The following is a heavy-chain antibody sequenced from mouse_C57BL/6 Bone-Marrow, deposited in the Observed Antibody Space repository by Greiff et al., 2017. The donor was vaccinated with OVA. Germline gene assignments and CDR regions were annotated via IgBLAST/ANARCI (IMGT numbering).Heavy chain of an antibody. J-gene: IGHJ3*01. CDR3: ARWGDGYYEAWFAY. D-gene: IGHD2-3*01. CDR1: GYAFTNSL. V-gene: IGHV1-54*01. CDR2: INPGSGGT. Sequence: VQLQQSGAELVRPGTSVKVSCKASGYAFTNSLIEWVKQRPGQGLEWIGVINPGSGGTNYNEKFKGKATLTADKSSSTAYLQLSSLTSEDSAVYFCARWGDGYYEAWFAYWGQGTLVTVSA.